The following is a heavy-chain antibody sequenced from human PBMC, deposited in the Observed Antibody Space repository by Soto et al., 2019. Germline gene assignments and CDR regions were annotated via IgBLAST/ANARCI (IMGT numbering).Heavy chain of an antibody. CDR3: AKEGIAARSFDY. V-gene: IGHV3-64*01. CDR2: ISSNGGST. J-gene: IGHJ4*02. Sequence: EVQLVESGGGLVQPGGSLRLSCAASGFTFSSYAMHWVRQAPGKGLEYVSAISSNGGSTYYANSVKGRFTISRDNSKNTLSIQMSSLIAEDMAVYYWAKEGIAARSFDYWGQGTLVTVSS. D-gene: IGHD6-6*01. CDR1: GFTFSSYA.